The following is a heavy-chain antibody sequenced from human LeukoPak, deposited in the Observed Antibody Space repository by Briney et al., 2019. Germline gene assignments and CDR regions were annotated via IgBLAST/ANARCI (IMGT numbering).Heavy chain of an antibody. CDR2: INVSGGST. J-gene: IGHJ6*02. CDR1: EFTFSSYA. CDR3: AKYVSAKGPPYALDV. Sequence: GGSLGLSCAASEFTFSSYAMQWVRQAPGKGLEWVSGINVSGGSTWYADSVKGRFTISRDNSKNTLYLQMNSLGAEDTAVYYCAKYVSAKGPPYALDVWGQGTTVTVSS. D-gene: IGHD2/OR15-2a*01. V-gene: IGHV3-23*01.